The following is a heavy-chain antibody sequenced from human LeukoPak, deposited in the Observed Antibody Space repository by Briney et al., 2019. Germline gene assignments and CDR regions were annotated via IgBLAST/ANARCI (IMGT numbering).Heavy chain of an antibody. CDR2: ISSSRSYI. CDR1: GFTFSRYS. J-gene: IGHJ4*02. D-gene: IGHD2-2*01. Sequence: GGSLRLSCAASGFTFSRYSMNCVRQAPGKGLEWVSYISSSRSYIHYAHSVKGRFTISRDNAKNSLYLQMNSPRAEDTAVYYCARDSPVVPTGYFDYWGGGSMLAVAS. CDR3: ARDSPVVPTGYFDY. V-gene: IGHV3-21*01.